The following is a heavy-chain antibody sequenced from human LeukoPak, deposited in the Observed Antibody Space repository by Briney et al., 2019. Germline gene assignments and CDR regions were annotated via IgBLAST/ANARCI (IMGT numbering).Heavy chain of an antibody. CDR2: IIPILGIA. D-gene: IGHD6-13*01. Sequence: ASVKVSCKASGGTFGSYAISWVRQAPGQGLEWMGRIIPILGIANYAQKFQGRVTITTDKSTSTAYMELSSLRSEDTAVYYCARDPLYSSSWYSGLPDVCGQGTTVTVSS. V-gene: IGHV1-69*04. CDR1: GGTFGSYA. CDR3: ARDPLYSSSWYSGLPDV. J-gene: IGHJ6*02.